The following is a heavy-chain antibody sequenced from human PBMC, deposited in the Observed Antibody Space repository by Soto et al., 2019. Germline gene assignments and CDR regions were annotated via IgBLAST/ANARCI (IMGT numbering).Heavy chain of an antibody. J-gene: IGHJ4*02. CDR1: GFTFSTYA. CDR2: ISGSGDNT. D-gene: IGHD6-13*01. Sequence: EVQLLESGGGLVQPGGSLRLSCAASGFTFSTYAMNWVRQAPGMGLEWVLGISGSGDNTHYADAVKGRFTISRDNSKNTLYLQMNSLRREDTAVYYCAKQSPYSNSWYEIDYWGQGTLVIVST. V-gene: IGHV3-23*01. CDR3: AKQSPYSNSWYEIDY.